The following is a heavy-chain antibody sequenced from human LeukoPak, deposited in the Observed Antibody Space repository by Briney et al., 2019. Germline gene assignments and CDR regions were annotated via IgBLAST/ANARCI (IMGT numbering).Heavy chain of an antibody. Sequence: SETLSLTCTVSGGSISSYYWSWIQQPPGKGLEWIGYIYYSGSTNYDPSLKSRVTISVDTSKNQFSLKLSSVTAADTAVYYCARGPGSSGYCSTTICYTDAFDVWGQGTTVTVSS. CDR2: IYYSGST. CDR1: GGSISSYY. J-gene: IGHJ3*01. CDR3: ARGPGSSGYCSTTICYTDAFDV. V-gene: IGHV4-59*08. D-gene: IGHD2-2*02.